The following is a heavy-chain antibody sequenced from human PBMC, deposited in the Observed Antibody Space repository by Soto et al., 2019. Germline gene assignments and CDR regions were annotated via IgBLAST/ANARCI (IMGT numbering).Heavy chain of an antibody. Sequence: QVQLQESGPGLVKPSETLSLTCTVSGGSISSYYWRWIRQPPGKGLEWIGYIYYSGSTNYNPSLKSRVTISVDSSKNHFSLKLSSVTAADTAVYYCARDARYYDFWSGFVYWFDPWGQGTLVTVSS. V-gene: IGHV4-59*01. J-gene: IGHJ5*02. D-gene: IGHD3-3*01. CDR1: GGSISSYY. CDR2: IYYSGST. CDR3: ARDARYYDFWSGFVYWFDP.